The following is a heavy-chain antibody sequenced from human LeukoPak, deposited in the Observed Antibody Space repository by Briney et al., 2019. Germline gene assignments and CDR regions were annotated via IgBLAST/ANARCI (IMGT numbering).Heavy chain of an antibody. J-gene: IGHJ4*02. V-gene: IGHV3-23*01. Sequence: GGSLRLSCAASGFTFSSTSMSWVRQAPGKGLEWVAVTVGGGDGTYYADSVKGRFTISRDNSNNTLYLQMNSLRAEDTALYYCAKDIGFVLDTAMFDYWGQGTLVTVSS. D-gene: IGHD5-18*01. CDR3: AKDIGFVLDTAMFDY. CDR1: GFTFSSTS. CDR2: TVGGGDGT.